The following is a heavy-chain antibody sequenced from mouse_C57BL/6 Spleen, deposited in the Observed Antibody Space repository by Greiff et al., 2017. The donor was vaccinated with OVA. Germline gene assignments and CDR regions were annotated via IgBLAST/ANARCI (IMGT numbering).Heavy chain of an antibody. Sequence: EVKLMESGGGLVQPGGSMKLSCAASGFTFSDAWMDWVRQSPEKGLEWVAEIRNKANNHATYYAESVKGRFTISSDDSKSSVYLQINSLRAEDTGIYYCTRTYYGKGYFDVWGTGTTVTVSS. CDR1: GFTFSDAW. V-gene: IGHV6-6*01. D-gene: IGHD2-10*01. CDR3: TRTYYGKGYFDV. CDR2: IRNKANNHAT. J-gene: IGHJ1*03.